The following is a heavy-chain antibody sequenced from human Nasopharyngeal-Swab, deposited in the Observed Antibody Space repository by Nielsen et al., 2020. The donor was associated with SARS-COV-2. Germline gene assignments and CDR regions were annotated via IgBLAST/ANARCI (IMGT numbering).Heavy chain of an antibody. D-gene: IGHD6-13*01. Sequence: SETLSLTCTVSGVSISSYYWSWIRQPPGKGLEWIGYIYYSGSTNYNPSLKSRVTISVDTSKNQFSLKLSSVTAADTAVYYCASIPRIAAAGARYFDYWGQGTLVTVSS. CDR1: GVSISSYY. J-gene: IGHJ4*02. V-gene: IGHV4-59*01. CDR2: IYYSGST. CDR3: ASIPRIAAAGARYFDY.